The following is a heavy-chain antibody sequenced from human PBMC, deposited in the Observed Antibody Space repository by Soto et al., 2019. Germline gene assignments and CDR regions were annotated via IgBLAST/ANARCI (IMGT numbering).Heavy chain of an antibody. J-gene: IGHJ6*02. CDR1: GGSISSGDYY. CDR3: ARDRLMATAGTARHYFGLDV. CDR2: IYYSGST. Sequence: SETLSLTCTVSGGSISSGDYYWSWIRQPPGKGLEWIGYIYYSGSTYYNPSLKSRVTILVDTSKNQFSLKLSSVPAADTAVYYCARDRLMATAGTARHYFGLDVWGQGTTVTVSS. D-gene: IGHD5-18*01. V-gene: IGHV4-30-4*01.